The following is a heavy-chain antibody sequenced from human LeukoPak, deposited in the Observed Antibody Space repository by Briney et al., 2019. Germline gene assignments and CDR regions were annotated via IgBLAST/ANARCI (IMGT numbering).Heavy chain of an antibody. D-gene: IGHD5-18*01. CDR2: IFNTGNT. Sequence: SETLSLTCSVSGGSINSHYWSWIRQPPGKRLEWIGYIFNTGNTNYNPSLASRVTMSVDTSRAQFFLRLSPVTAADTAVYYCARDGYSYGYDYWGQGTLVTVSS. J-gene: IGHJ4*02. CDR3: ARDGYSYGYDY. V-gene: IGHV4-59*11. CDR1: GGSINSHY.